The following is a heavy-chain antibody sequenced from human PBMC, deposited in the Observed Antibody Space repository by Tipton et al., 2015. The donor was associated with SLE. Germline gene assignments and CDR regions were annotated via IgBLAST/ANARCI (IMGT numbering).Heavy chain of an antibody. Sequence: TLSLTCAVYGGSFSGYYWSWIRQPPGKGLEWIGEINHSGSTNYNPSLKSRVTISVDTSKNQFSLKLSSVTAADTAVYYCASLIKDYWGKGTLVTVSS. V-gene: IGHV4-34*01. CDR1: GGSFSGYY. CDR2: INHSGST. J-gene: IGHJ4*02. CDR3: ASLIKDY. D-gene: IGHD3-10*01.